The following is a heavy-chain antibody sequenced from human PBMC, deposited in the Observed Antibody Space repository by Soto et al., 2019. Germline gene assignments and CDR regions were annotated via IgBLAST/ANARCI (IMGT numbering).Heavy chain of an antibody. V-gene: IGHV5-10-1*01. CDR2: IDPSDSYT. Sequence: GESPKISCKSSGYSFTSYWIIWVRQMPGKSLEWVGRIDPSDSYTNYSPSFQGHVTISADKSISTAYLQWSSLKASDTAMYYCARHAGIAVAGDAFDIWGQGTMVTV. D-gene: IGHD6-19*01. J-gene: IGHJ3*02. CDR3: ARHAGIAVAGDAFDI. CDR1: GYSFTSYW.